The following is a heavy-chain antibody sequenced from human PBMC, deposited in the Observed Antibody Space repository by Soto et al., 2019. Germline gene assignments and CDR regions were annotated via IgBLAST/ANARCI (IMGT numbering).Heavy chain of an antibody. CDR3: AKVRYDILTGYYKYYYYYGMDV. V-gene: IGHV3-30*18. CDR2: ISYDGSNK. D-gene: IGHD3-9*01. CDR1: GFTFSSYG. J-gene: IGHJ6*02. Sequence: GGSLRLSCAASGFTFSSYGMHWVRQAPGKGLEWVAVISYDGSNKYYADSVKGRFTISRDNSKNTLYLQMNSLRAEDTAVYYCAKVRYDILTGYYKYYYYYGMDVWGQGTTVTVSS.